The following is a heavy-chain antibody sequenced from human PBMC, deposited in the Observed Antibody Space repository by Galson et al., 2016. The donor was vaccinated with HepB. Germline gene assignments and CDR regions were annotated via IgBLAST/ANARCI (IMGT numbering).Heavy chain of an antibody. V-gene: IGHV5-51*01. J-gene: IGHJ4*02. CDR2: IYPGDPDT. CDR3: ARLGGGAYCGGDCYSFDY. D-gene: IGHD2-21*02. Sequence: QSGAEVKKPGESLKISCKGSGYSFTSYWIGWVRQMPGKGLEWMGIIYPGDPDTRYSPSFQGQVTISADKSIFTAYRQWSSLQASDTAIYYCARLGGGAYCGGDCYSFDYWGQGTLVTVSS. CDR1: GYSFTSYW.